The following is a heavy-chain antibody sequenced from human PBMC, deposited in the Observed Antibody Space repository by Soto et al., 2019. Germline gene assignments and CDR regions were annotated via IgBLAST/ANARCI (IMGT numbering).Heavy chain of an antibody. CDR2: LGPQFGTP. CDR3: ARQNRDTPMVPFDV. D-gene: IGHD5-18*01. Sequence: VQLVQSGAEVKKPGSSVKVSCLASRGTFNRYAINWVRQAPGHGLEWLGALGPQFGTPNYAQKFQDRVTIVADESTNTTSMELRGLTSDDTAVYYCARQNRDTPMVPFDVWGQGTLVTVSS. J-gene: IGHJ4*02. V-gene: IGHV1-69*01. CDR1: RGTFNRYA.